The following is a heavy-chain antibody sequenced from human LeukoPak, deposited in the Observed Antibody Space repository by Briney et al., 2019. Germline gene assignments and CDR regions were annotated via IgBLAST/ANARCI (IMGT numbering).Heavy chain of an antibody. CDR1: GFTFDDYA. J-gene: IGHJ6*02. CDR2: ISWYSGNI. V-gene: IGHV3-9*01. Sequence: GGSLRLSCVASGFTFDDYAMHWVRPAPGKGLEWVAGISWYSGNIGYADSVKGRFTISRDNAENTLHLQMNSLRTEDTALYFCARDVWRRALNYGMDVWGQGTTVAGAS. CDR3: ARDVWRRALNYGMDV. D-gene: IGHD2-21*01.